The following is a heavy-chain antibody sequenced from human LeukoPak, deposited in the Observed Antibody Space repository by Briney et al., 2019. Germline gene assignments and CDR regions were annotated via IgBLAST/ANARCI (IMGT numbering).Heavy chain of an antibody. Sequence: PGRSLRLSCAASGFTFSSYAMSWVRQARGKGLEWVSVISGNGGSTYYADSVKGRFPISRDNSKNTLYLQMNSLRGEDTAVYYCAKADSARGVTLKSTIDYWGQGTLVTVS. J-gene: IGHJ4*02. D-gene: IGHD2-21*02. CDR3: AKADSARGVTLKSTIDY. V-gene: IGHV3-23*01. CDR1: GFTFSSYA. CDR2: ISGNGGST.